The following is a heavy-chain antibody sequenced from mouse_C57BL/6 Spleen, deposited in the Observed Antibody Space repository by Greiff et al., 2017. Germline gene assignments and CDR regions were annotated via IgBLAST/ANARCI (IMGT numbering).Heavy chain of an antibody. CDR3: TRDGYYYAMDY. Sequence: EVHLVESGEGLVKPGGSLKLSCAASGFTFSSYAMSWVRQTPEKRLEWVAYISSGGDYIYYADTVKGRFTISRDNARNTLYLQMSSLKSEDTAMYYCTRDGYYYAMDYWGQGTSVTVSS. V-gene: IGHV5-9-1*02. CDR1: GFTFSSYA. J-gene: IGHJ4*01. D-gene: IGHD2-3*01. CDR2: ISSGGDYI.